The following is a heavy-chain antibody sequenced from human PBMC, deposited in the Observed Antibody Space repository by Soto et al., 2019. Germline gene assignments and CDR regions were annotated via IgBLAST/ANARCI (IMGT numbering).Heavy chain of an antibody. CDR1: GYTFTSFG. CDR3: ARDHRGGTDAFDI. J-gene: IGHJ3*02. CDR2: ISAYNGNT. D-gene: IGHD2-15*01. V-gene: IGHV1-18*01. Sequence: QVQLVQSGAEVKKPGASVKVSCKASGYTFTSFGISWVRQAPGQGLEWMGWISAYNGNTNYSENLQGRVTMTTDTSTRTAYMELRSLRPDDTAVYYWARDHRGGTDAFDIWGQGTRVTVSS.